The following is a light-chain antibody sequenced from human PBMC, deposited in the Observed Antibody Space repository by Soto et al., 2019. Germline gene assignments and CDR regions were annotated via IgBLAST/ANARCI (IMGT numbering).Light chain of an antibody. CDR1: QSISSW. V-gene: IGKV1-5*03. CDR2: KAS. J-gene: IGKJ1*01. CDR3: QQYNTYSWT. Sequence: DIQMTQSPSTLYASVGDRVTITCRASQSISSWLAWYQQKPGKAPKLLIYKASSLESGVPSRFSGSVSGTAFTLTISSLQPDDFATYYCQQYNTYSWTFGQGTNVEIK.